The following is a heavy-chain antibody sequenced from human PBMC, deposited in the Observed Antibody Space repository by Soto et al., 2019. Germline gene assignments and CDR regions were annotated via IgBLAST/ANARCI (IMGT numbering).Heavy chain of an antibody. J-gene: IGHJ4*02. CDR1: GGSISSGGYY. CDR2: IYYSGST. CDR3: AREHDPYYFDY. D-gene: IGHD1-1*01. V-gene: IGHV4-31*02. Sequence: SLTCTVSGGSISSGGYYWSWIRQHPGKGLEWIGYIYYSGSTYYNPSLKSRVTISVDTSKNQFSLKLSSVTAADTAVYYCAREHDPYYFDYWGQGTLVTVSS.